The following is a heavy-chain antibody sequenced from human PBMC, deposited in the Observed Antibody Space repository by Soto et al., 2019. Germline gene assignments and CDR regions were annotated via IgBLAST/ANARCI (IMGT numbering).Heavy chain of an antibody. CDR2: IYNSGST. J-gene: IGHJ4*02. CDR3: ARYGAAYYYDSSGYRMGPFDY. V-gene: IGHV4-59*12. Sequence: PSETLSLTCTVSGCSISSYYWSWIRQPPGKGLEWIGYIYNSGSTNYNPSLKSRVTISVDTSKNQFSLKLSSVTAADTAVYYCARYGAAYYYDSSGYRMGPFDYWGQGTLVTVSS. CDR1: GCSISSYY. D-gene: IGHD3-22*01.